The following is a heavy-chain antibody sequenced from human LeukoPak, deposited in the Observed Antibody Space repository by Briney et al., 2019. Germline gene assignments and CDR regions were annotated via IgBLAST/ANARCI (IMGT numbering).Heavy chain of an antibody. Sequence: GGSLRLSCAASGFTFSSYSMNWVRQAPGKGLEWVSSISSSSSYIYYADSVKGRFTISRDNAKNSLYLQMNSLRAEDTAVYYCARVLKGTGELYPDAFVIWGQGTMVTVSS. CDR3: ARVLKGTGELYPDAFVI. J-gene: IGHJ3*02. D-gene: IGHD3-10*01. V-gene: IGHV3-21*01. CDR1: GFTFSSYS. CDR2: ISSSSSYI.